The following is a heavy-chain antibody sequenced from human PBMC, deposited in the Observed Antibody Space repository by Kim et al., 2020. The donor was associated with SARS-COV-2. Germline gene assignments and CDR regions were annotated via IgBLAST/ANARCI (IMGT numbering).Heavy chain of an antibody. J-gene: IGHJ3*01. CDR2: MNPNSGIT. CDR3: AREDAVRSGHATDL. CDR1: GYTFTSYD. D-gene: IGHD3-3*01. Sequence: ASVKVSCKASGYTFTSYDINWVRQATGQGLQWMVWMNPNSGITAYAPEFQGIVTMTRDTSIRTVYMDLRGLRSEDPAIYYCAREDAVRSGHATDLCGQGT. V-gene: IGHV1-8*01.